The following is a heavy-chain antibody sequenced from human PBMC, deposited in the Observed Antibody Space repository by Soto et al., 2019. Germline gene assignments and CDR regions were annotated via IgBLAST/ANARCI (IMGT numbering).Heavy chain of an antibody. CDR3: ANQQCSVTPYYYTMDV. V-gene: IGHV3-23*01. CDR2: ISVRGVT. J-gene: IGHJ6*02. Sequence: EVQLLESGGGLVQPGESLRLSCAASGFSLSNYAMSWVRQAPGKGLEWVSVISVRGVTFTAGAVKERFTISRDNSNNTLHLQMNSLRGEDTAVYYCANQQCSVTPYYYTMDVWGQGTTVTFSS. D-gene: IGHD3-9*01. CDR1: GFSLSNYA.